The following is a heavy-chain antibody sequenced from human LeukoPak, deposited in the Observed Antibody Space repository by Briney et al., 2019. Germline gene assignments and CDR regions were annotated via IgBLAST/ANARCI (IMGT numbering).Heavy chain of an antibody. CDR1: GFTFSTYW. CDR3: AEDPILTGFYNDGR. V-gene: IGHV3-23*01. Sequence: GGSLRLSCAASGFTFSTYWMSWVRQAPGKGLQWVSSINDGGGIVYYADSVKGRFTISRDNSKNTLYLEMNSLRAEDTARYFCAEDPILTGFYNDGRWGQGTLVIVSS. D-gene: IGHD3-9*01. CDR2: INDGGGIV. J-gene: IGHJ4*02.